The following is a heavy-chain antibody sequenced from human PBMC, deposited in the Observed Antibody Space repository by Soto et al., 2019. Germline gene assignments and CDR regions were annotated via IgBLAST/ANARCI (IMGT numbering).Heavy chain of an antibody. CDR1: GDSVSNDNYY. Sequence: SETLSLTCAVSGDSVSNDNYYWSWIRQPPGKGLEWIGYIYYSGSTNYNPSLKSRVTISVDTSKNQFSLKLSSVTAADTAVYYCARVQRTPLMVITPHYFDYWGQGTLVTVSS. CDR3: ARVQRTPLMVITPHYFDY. D-gene: IGHD3-22*01. CDR2: IYYSGST. J-gene: IGHJ4*02. V-gene: IGHV4-61*01.